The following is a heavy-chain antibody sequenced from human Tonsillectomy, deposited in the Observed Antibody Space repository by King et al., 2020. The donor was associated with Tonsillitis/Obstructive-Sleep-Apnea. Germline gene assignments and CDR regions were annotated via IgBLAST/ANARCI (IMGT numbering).Heavy chain of an antibody. D-gene: IGHD3-3*01. CDR1: GFSFSGSA. CDR3: TRLLDDFWSGSPTDYNWFDP. CDR2: IRSKTNNYAT. J-gene: IGHJ5*02. Sequence: QLVQSGGGLVQPGGSLKLSCAASGFSFSGSAMHWVRQASGKGLEWVGRIRSKTNNYATAYAASGKGRFTITRDDSKNTAYLQMNSLKTEDTAVYYCTRLLDDFWSGSPTDYNWFDPWGQGTLVTVSS. V-gene: IGHV3-73*01.